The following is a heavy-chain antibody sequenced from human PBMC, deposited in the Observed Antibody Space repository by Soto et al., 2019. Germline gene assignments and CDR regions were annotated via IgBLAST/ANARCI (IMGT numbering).Heavy chain of an antibody. CDR2: VFHGGNT. J-gene: IGHJ4*02. D-gene: IGHD3-10*01. CDR3: ARVYPPGSGH. CDR1: GYSISRGYY. V-gene: IGHV4-38-2*02. Sequence: PSETLSLTCSVSGYSISRGYYWGWIRQPPGKDLEWLGSVFHGGNTYDNPSLKSPVTISLDTSKNQFSLKLSSVTAADTAVYYCARVYPPGSGHWGQGTLVTVSS.